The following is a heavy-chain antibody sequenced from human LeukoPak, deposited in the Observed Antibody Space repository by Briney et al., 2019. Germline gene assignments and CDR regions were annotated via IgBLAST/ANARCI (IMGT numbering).Heavy chain of an antibody. Sequence: PGGSLRLSCAASGFTFDDYGMSWVRQAPGKGLEWVSGINWNGGSTGYADSVKGRFTISRDNAKNSLYLQMNSLRAEDTAVYYCAKGAVAVEALHFDYWGQGTLVTVSS. D-gene: IGHD6-19*01. V-gene: IGHV3-20*04. CDR2: INWNGGST. CDR3: AKGAVAVEALHFDY. CDR1: GFTFDDYG. J-gene: IGHJ4*02.